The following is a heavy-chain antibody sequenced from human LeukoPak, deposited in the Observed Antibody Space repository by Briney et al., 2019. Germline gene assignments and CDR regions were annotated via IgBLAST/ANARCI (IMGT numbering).Heavy chain of an antibody. J-gene: IGHJ6*03. CDR3: ARDLGSGQYYYYYIDV. V-gene: IGHV3-7*01. CDR1: EFTFSSYW. D-gene: IGHD3-10*01. Sequence: GGSLRLSCAASEFTFSSYWMSWVRQAPGKGLEWVANIKHDGSEKYYVDSVKGRFTISRDNAKNSLYLQMNSLRAEDTAVYYCARDLGSGQYYYYYIDVWGKGTTVTVSS. CDR2: IKHDGSEK.